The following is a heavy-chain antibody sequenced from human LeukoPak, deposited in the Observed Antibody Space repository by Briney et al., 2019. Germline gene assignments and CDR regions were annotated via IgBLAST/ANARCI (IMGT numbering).Heavy chain of an antibody. V-gene: IGHV3-23*01. Sequence: GGSLRLSCEASGFTFGTYGMTWVRQAPGKGLEWVSGITGSSTWTYYADSVRGRFTISRDNGKKSLYLQMNRLRAEDTAVYYCARAMVASTFYYMDVWGKGTTVTVSS. CDR3: ARAMVASTFYYMDV. CDR1: GFTFGTYG. J-gene: IGHJ6*03. D-gene: IGHD2-15*01. CDR2: ITGSSTWT.